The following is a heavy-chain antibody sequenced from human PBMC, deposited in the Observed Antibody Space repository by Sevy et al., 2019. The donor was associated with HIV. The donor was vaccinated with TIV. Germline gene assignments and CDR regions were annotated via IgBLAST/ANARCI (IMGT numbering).Heavy chain of an antibody. D-gene: IGHD3-10*01. CDR1: XXXLRNXX. V-gene: IGHV3-48*03. CDR2: ISSGGNTI. Sequence: GGSLRLSCXAXXXXLRNXXMNWVRQAPGKGLEWIAYISSGGNTIYYAESVKDRFTISRDNAKNSLYLQMNSLRAEDXAVYYCPXXXESGXXGQGTLVTVSS. CDR3: PXXXESGX. J-gene: IGHJ4*02.